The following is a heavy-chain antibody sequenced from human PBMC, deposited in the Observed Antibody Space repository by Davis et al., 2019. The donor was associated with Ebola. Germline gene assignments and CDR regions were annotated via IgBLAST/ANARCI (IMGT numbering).Heavy chain of an antibody. Sequence: ASVKVSCKASGYTFTSYDINWVRQATGQGLEWMGWMNPNSGNTGYAQKFKGRVTMTRNTSISTAYMELSSLRSEDTAVYYCARRTPGLYTAAKDACDIWGQGTMVTVSS. J-gene: IGHJ3*02. CDR3: ARRTPGLYTAAKDACDI. CDR2: MNPNSGNT. D-gene: IGHD3-16*01. V-gene: IGHV1-8*01. CDR1: GYTFTSYD.